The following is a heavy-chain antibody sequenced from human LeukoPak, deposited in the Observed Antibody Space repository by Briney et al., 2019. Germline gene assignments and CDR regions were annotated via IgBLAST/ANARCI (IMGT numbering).Heavy chain of an antibody. V-gene: IGHV1-18*01. J-gene: IGHJ3*02. D-gene: IGHD3-10*01. Sequence: ASVKVSCKASGYTFTSYGISWVRQAPGQGLEWMGWISAYNGNTNYAQKLQGRVTMTTDTSTSTAYMELRSLRSDDTAVYYCARGLSGSYYREGFDIWGQGTMVTVSS. CDR2: ISAYNGNT. CDR3: ARGLSGSYYREGFDI. CDR1: GYTFTSYG.